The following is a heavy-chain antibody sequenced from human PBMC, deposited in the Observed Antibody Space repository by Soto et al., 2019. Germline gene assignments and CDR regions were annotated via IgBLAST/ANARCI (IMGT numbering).Heavy chain of an antibody. D-gene: IGHD3-10*01. Sequence: QVQLVQSGAEVKKPGASVKVSCKASGYTFTSYAMHWVRQAPGQRLEWMGWINAGNGNTKYSQKFQGRVTITRDTSASTAYMELSSLRSEDTAVYYCARGPGGYYGSGSYSDAFDIWGQGTMVTVSS. J-gene: IGHJ3*02. CDR3: ARGPGGYYGSGSYSDAFDI. CDR1: GYTFTSYA. V-gene: IGHV1-3*01. CDR2: INAGNGNT.